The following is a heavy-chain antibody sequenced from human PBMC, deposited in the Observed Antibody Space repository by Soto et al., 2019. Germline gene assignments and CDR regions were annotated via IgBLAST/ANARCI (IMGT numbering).Heavy chain of an antibody. CDR2: ISYDGVNK. CDR1: GFTFSGHG. CDR3: AKCPGYDFWSWFDY. Sequence: QVQLVESGGGEVQPGRSLRLSCAASGFTFSGHGMHWVRQAPGKGLEWVAVISYDGVNKFYADSVKGRFTISRDNSKDTLDLQMNSLRTEDTAVYYCAKCPGYDFWSWFDYWGQGIVVTVSS. V-gene: IGHV3-30*18. D-gene: IGHD3-3*01. J-gene: IGHJ4*02.